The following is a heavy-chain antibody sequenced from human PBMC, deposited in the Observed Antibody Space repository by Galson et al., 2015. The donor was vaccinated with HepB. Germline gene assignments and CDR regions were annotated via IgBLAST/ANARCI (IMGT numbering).Heavy chain of an antibody. CDR2: LSSSQSSI. CDR3: ARGGSYSSLDY. V-gene: IGHV3-21*01. CDR1: GFTFSSYS. J-gene: IGHJ4*02. D-gene: IGHD6-13*01. Sequence: SLRLSCAASGFTFSSYSMNWVRQAPGKGLEWVSSLSSSQSSIYYADSVKGRFTISRDNAKNSLHLQMNSLRAEDTAVYYCARGGSYSSLDYWGQGTLVTVSS.